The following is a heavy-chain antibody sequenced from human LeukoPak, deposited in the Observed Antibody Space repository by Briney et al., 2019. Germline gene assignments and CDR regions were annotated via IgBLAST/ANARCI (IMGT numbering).Heavy chain of an antibody. J-gene: IGHJ6*02. D-gene: IGHD6-6*01. CDR3: AKERPHGMDV. CDR2: ITSTSTYI. CDR1: GFTFSSYN. Sequence: GGSLRLSCAASGFTFSSYNMSWVRQAPGKGLGWVSTITSTSTYIAYADSVKGRFTISRDNADNSLYLQMNSLRDDDTAVYYCAKERPHGMDVWGQGTSVTVSS. V-gene: IGHV3-21*01.